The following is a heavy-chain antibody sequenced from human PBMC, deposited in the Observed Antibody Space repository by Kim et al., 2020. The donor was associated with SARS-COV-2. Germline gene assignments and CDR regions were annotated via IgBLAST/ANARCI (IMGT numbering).Heavy chain of an antibody. Sequence: GGSLRLSCAGSGFRFNDYAMHWVRQAPGRGLEWIAVVSYEWTEVYYADSVKGRFTISRDNSKNILYLQMNSMRPEDTAVYFFAKDSLGGGSTDFDSWGQGTLVTVSS. V-gene: IGHV3-30*18. D-gene: IGHD2-15*01. CDR2: VSYEWTEV. J-gene: IGHJ4*02. CDR1: GFRFNDYA. CDR3: AKDSLGGGSTDFDS.